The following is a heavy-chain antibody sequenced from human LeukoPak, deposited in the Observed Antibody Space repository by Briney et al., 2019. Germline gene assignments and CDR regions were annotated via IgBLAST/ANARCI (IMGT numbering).Heavy chain of an antibody. CDR2: ISYDGSNK. CDR3: ARDGTFLEWQSNYYYGMDV. V-gene: IGHV3-30-3*01. CDR1: GFTFSSYA. Sequence: GRSLRLSCAASGFTFSSYAMHWVRQAPGKGLEWVAVISYDGSNKYYADSVKGRFTISRDNSKNTLYLQMNSLRAEDTAVYYCARDGTFLEWQSNYYYGMDVWGQGTTVTVSS. D-gene: IGHD3-3*01. J-gene: IGHJ6*02.